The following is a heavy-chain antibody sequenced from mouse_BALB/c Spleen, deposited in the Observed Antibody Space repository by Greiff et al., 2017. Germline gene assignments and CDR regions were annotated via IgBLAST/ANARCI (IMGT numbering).Heavy chain of an antibody. J-gene: IGHJ3*01. CDR1: GFTFTDYY. D-gene: IGHD2-4*01. CDR2: IRNKANGYTT. CDR3: ARDESYDYDHAY. V-gene: IGHV7-3*02. Sequence: EVQRVESGGGLVQPGGSLRLSCATSGFTFTDYYMSWVRQPPGKALEWLGFIRNKANGYTTEYSASVQGRFTISRDNSQSILYLQMNTLRAEDSATYYCARDESYDYDHAYWGQGTLVTVAA.